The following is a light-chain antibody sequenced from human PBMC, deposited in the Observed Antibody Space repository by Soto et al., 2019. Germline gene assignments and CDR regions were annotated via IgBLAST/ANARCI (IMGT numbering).Light chain of an antibody. Sequence: QPVLTQSPSASASLGASVKLTCTLSSGHSSYAIAWHQQQPEKGPRYLMKLNSDGSHSKGDGIPDRFSGSSSGAERYLTISSFQSEDEADYYCQTWGTGIYVVFGGGTKLTVL. J-gene: IGLJ2*01. CDR3: QTWGTGIYVV. V-gene: IGLV4-69*01. CDR2: LNSDGSH. CDR1: SGHSSYA.